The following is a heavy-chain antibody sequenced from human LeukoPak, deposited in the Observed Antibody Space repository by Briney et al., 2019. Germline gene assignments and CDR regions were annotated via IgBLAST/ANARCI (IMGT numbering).Heavy chain of an antibody. D-gene: IGHD6-13*01. V-gene: IGHV1-18*01. Sequence: GASVKVSCKASGYTFTSYGISWVRQAPGQGLEWMGWISAYNGNTNYAQKLQGRVTMTTDTSTSTAYMELRSLRSDDTAVYYCARDPETSIAAAGTRRDPWGQGTLVTVSS. CDR2: ISAYNGNT. CDR3: ARDPETSIAAAGTRRDP. J-gene: IGHJ5*02. CDR1: GYTFTSYG.